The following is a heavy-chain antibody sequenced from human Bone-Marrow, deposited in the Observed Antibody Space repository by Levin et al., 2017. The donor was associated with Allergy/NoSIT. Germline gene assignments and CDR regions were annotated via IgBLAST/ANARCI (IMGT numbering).Heavy chain of an antibody. CDR2: IYYSGST. Sequence: GSLRLSCAVSGGSISSRNYYWGWIRQPPGRGLEWIGSIYYSGSTYYNPSLKSRVTISIDMSKNQFSLNLSSVTAADTAVYYCARQAVAGTSFDYWGQGTLVTVSS. J-gene: IGHJ4*02. CDR3: ARQAVAGTSFDY. D-gene: IGHD6-19*01. V-gene: IGHV4-39*01. CDR1: GGSISSRNYY.